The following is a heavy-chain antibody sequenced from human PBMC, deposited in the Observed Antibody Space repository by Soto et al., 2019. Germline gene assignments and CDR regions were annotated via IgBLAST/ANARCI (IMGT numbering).Heavy chain of an antibody. V-gene: IGHV3-23*01. CDR3: AKDQNRALDAFDI. CDR2: ISGSGGST. Sequence: PGGSLRLSCAASGFTFSSYAMSWVRQAPGEGLEWVSAISGSGGSTYYADSVKGRFTISRDNSKNTLYLQMNSLRAEDTAVYYCAKDQNRALDAFDIWGQGTMVTVSS. J-gene: IGHJ3*02. CDR1: GFTFSSYA. D-gene: IGHD3-10*01.